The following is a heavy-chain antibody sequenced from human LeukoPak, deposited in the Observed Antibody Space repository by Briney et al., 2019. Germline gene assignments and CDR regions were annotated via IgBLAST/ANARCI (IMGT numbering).Heavy chain of an antibody. J-gene: IGHJ4*02. Sequence: PGGSLRLSCAASGFTFSSFSMNWVRQAPGKGLEWVSYISSSSSTIYYADSVKGRFTISRDNAKNSLYLQMNSLRAEDTAVYYCARDSDYWGQGTLVTVSS. CDR1: GFTFSSFS. V-gene: IGHV3-48*01. CDR2: ISSSSSTI. CDR3: ARDSDY.